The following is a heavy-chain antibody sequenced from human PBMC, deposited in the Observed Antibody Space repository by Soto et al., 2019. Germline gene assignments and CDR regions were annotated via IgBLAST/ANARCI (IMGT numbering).Heavy chain of an antibody. CDR3: ANGPVVGANYKYYDMDV. Sequence: GGSLRLSCEASGFTFSSYAMRWVRQAPGKGREWVSAISGSGGSTYYADSVKGRFTISRDNSKNTLYLQMDNLRADDTAHYFCANGPVVGANYKYYDMDVWGRGTRDTVSS. CDR2: ISGSGGST. J-gene: IGHJ6*02. V-gene: IGHV3-23*01. D-gene: IGHD1-26*01. CDR1: GFTFSSYA.